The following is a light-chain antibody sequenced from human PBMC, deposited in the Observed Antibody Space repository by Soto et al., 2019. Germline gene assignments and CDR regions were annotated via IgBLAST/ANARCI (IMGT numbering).Light chain of an antibody. V-gene: IGKV1-5*03. CDR3: QQYNGFST. J-gene: IGKJ1*01. CDR2: KAS. CDR1: QSISSW. Sequence: DIQMTQSPSTVSAYVGDRVTITCWASQSISSWLAWYQQKPGKAPKLLIYKASSLKSGVPSRFSGRGSGTEFTLTISSLQPDDFETYYCQQYNGFSTFGQGTKVDIK.